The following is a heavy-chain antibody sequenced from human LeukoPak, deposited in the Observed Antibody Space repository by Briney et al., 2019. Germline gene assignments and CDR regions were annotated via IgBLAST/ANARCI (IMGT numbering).Heavy chain of an antibody. Sequence: GGSLRLSCAASGFTFSTYSMNWVRQAPGKGLEWVESINSSSTYMYYAESVKGRFTISRDNAKNSLYLQMNSLTAEDTAVYYCARELDPTFDYWGQGTLVTVSS. CDR2: INSSSTYM. CDR3: ARELDPTFDY. CDR1: GFTFSTYS. V-gene: IGHV3-21*01. J-gene: IGHJ4*02.